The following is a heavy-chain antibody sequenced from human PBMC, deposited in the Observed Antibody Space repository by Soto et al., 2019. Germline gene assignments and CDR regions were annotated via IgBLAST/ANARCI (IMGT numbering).Heavy chain of an antibody. CDR1: GYAFTSDG. Sequence: ASVKGSCTAAGYAFTSDGSSWVRQAPGQGLEWMGWISAYNGNTNYAQKLQGRVTMTTDTSTSTAYMELRSLRSDDTAVYYCARDGGLVGETCDYWGQGTLVTVSS. V-gene: IGHV1-18*01. J-gene: IGHJ4*02. CDR2: ISAYNGNT. CDR3: ARDGGLVGETCDY. D-gene: IGHD1-26*01.